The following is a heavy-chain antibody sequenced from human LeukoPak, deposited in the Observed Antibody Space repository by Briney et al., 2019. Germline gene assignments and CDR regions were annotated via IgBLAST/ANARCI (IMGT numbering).Heavy chain of an antibody. CDR2: MNPNSGNT. D-gene: IGHD1-26*01. CDR3: ARGVGATWYYFDY. V-gene: IGHV1-8*03. CDR1: GYTFTSYD. J-gene: IGHJ4*02. Sequence: ASVKVSCKASGYTFTSYDINWVRQATGQGLEWMGWMNPNSGNTGYAQKFQGRATITRNTSISTAYMELSSLRSEDTAVYYCARGVGATWYYFDYWGQGTLVTVSS.